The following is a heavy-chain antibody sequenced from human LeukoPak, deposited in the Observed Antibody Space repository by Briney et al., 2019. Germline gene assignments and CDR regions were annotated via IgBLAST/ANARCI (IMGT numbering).Heavy chain of an antibody. J-gene: IGHJ2*01. V-gene: IGHV3-20*01. Sequence: GGSLRLSCAASGFTVSSNYMSWARQAPGKGLEWVSGINWNGGSTGYADSVKGRFTISRDNAKNSLYLQMNSLRAEDTALYHCARQRPNLDWYFDLWGRGTLVTVSS. CDR3: ARQRPNLDWYFDL. CDR1: GFTVSSNY. CDR2: INWNGGST.